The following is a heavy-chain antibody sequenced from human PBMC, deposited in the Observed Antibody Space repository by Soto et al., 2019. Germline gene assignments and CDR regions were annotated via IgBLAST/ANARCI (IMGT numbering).Heavy chain of an antibody. CDR1: GFAFSSYA. V-gene: IGHV3-23*01. Sequence: GSLRLSCAASGFAFSSYAMTWVRQAPGKGLEWVSDISGSGDDTHYADSVRGRFTISRDNSKNTLYLQMNSLRADDAAVYYCAKANSGSYYIPLDYWGQGT. J-gene: IGHJ4*02. CDR3: AKANSGSYYIPLDY. CDR2: ISGSGDDT. D-gene: IGHD3-10*01.